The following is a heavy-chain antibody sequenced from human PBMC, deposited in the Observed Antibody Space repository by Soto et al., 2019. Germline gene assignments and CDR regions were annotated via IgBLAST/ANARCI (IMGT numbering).Heavy chain of an antibody. J-gene: IGHJ4*02. CDR1: GYTFTSYG. V-gene: IGHV1-18*01. D-gene: IGHD3-22*01. Sequence: ASVKVSCKASGYTFTSYGISWVRQAPGQGLEWMGWISAYNGNTNYAQKLQGRVTMTTDTSTSTAYMELRSLRSDDTAVYYCAYSSGYYGTYYFDCWGQGTLVTVSS. CDR2: ISAYNGNT. CDR3: AYSSGYYGTYYFDC.